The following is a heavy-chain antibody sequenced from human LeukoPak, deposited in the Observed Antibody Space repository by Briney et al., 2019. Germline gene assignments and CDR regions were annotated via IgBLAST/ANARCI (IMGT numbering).Heavy chain of an antibody. CDR1: GFTFSSKTYW. D-gene: IGHD6-6*01. CDR2: INYDGTST. Sequence: PGGSLRLSCAASGFTFSSKTYWMHWVRQAPGKGLVWVLRINYDGTSTNYADSVKGRFTISRDNARDTLYLQMNSLRAEDTAVYYCARHTTDRPNLIDHWGQGTLVTVSS. CDR3: ARHTTDRPNLIDH. J-gene: IGHJ4*02. V-gene: IGHV3-74*01.